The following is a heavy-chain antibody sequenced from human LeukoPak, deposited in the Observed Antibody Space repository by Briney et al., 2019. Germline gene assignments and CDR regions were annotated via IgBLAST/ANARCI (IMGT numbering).Heavy chain of an antibody. J-gene: IGHJ2*01. V-gene: IGHV3-48*03. CDR3: ARDLSGQREIPYWYFDL. Sequence: SGGSLRLSCAASGFTFSSYEMNWVRQAPGKGLEWISYISSSGSTIYYADSLKGRFTISRDNAKNSLYLQMNSLRAEDTAVYYCARDLSGQREIPYWYFDLWGRGTLVTVSS. D-gene: IGHD1-26*01. CDR1: GFTFSSYE. CDR2: ISSSGSTI.